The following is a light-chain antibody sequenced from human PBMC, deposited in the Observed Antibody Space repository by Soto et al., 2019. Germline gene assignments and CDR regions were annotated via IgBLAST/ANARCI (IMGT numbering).Light chain of an antibody. CDR1: SSDVGGYNY. CDR2: DVS. V-gene: IGLV2-14*01. CDR3: SSYTSSSTLGV. Sequence: QSVLTQPASVSGSPGQSITISCTGTSSDVGGYNYVSWYQQHPGKAPKLMIYDVSNRPSGVSNRFSGSKSGNTASLTISGPQAEDEADYYCSSYTSSSTLGVFGGGTKLIVL. J-gene: IGLJ3*02.